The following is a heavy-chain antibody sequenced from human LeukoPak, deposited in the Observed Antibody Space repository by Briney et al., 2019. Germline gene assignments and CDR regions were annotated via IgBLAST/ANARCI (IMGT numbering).Heavy chain of an antibody. J-gene: IGHJ4*02. V-gene: IGHV3-7*03. D-gene: IGHD6-13*01. Sequence: GGSLRLSCAVSGFTFSGFWMSWSRQAPGKGLEWVASINSDGSEGYYADVVKGRFTISRDNAKNSLYLQINSLRAEDTAVYYCARRIAAAAAPYYFDYWGQGTLVTVSS. CDR2: INSDGSEG. CDR1: GFTFSGFW. CDR3: ARRIAAAAAPYYFDY.